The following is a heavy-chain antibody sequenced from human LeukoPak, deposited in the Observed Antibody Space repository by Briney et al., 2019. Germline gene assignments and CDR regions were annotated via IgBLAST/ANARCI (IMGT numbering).Heavy chain of an antibody. CDR1: GGSISSFY. D-gene: IGHD3-22*01. Sequence: SETLSLTCTVSGGSISSFYWSWIRQPPGKGLECYSGSTNYKPSLKSRVTISVDTSKNQFSLKLNSVTAADTAVYYCTRVKGYYDSTGYYKAHAFDIWGQGTMVAVSS. V-gene: IGHV4-59*01. CDR2: YSGST. J-gene: IGHJ3*02. CDR3: TRVKGYYDSTGYYKAHAFDI.